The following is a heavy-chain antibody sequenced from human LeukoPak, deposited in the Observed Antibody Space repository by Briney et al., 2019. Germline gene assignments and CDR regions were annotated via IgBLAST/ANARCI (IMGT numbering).Heavy chain of an antibody. J-gene: IGHJ5*02. D-gene: IGHD2-2*01. CDR1: GGSISSGGYY. Sequence: SETLSLTCTVSGGSISSGGYYWIWIRQHPGKGLEWIGYIYYSGSTYYNPSLKSQVTISVDTSKNQFSLKLSSVTAADTAVYYCARLISFQYNWFDPWGQGILVTVSS. V-gene: IGHV4-31*01. CDR2: IYYSGST. CDR3: ARLISFQYNWFDP.